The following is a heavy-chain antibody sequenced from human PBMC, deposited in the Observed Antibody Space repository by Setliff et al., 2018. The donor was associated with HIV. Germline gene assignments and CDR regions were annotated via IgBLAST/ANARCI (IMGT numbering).Heavy chain of an antibody. D-gene: IGHD3-10*01. Sequence: SETLSLTCAVSGDSMSSGDYSWNWIRQSPGKGLEWIGYIYPSGRTHYNPSLKNRVTMSIDRSKKQFSLNLSSVTAADTALYFCVREGAGSGSYYLDFWGQGILVTVSS. CDR3: VREGAGSGSYYLDF. CDR2: IYPSGRT. J-gene: IGHJ4*02. V-gene: IGHV4-30-2*06. CDR1: GDSMSSGDYS.